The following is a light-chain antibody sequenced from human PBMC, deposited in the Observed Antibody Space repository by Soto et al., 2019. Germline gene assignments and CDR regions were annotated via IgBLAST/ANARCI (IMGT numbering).Light chain of an antibody. V-gene: IGLV2-14*01. Sequence: QSALTQPASLSGSPGQSITISCTGTSSDIGAYDYVSWFQQHPGKAHKLMIYEVNNRHSGVSNRFSGSKSGNTASLTISGLRAEDEADYYCNSFATGNTRVFGSGTKVTV. CDR1: SSDIGAYDY. CDR3: NSFATGNTRV. CDR2: EVN. J-gene: IGLJ1*01.